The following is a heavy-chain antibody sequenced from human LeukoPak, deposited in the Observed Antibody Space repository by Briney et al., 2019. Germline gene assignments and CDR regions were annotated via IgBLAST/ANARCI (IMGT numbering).Heavy chain of an antibody. CDR3: ARGPRYSRGYFQH. V-gene: IGHV4-34*01. J-gene: IGHJ1*01. D-gene: IGHD6-13*01. Sequence: SETLSLTCAVYGGSFSGYYWSWIRHPPGKGLERIGEINHSGSTNYSPSLKSRVTISVDTSKNQFSLKLSSVTAADTAVYYCARGPRYSRGYFQHWGQGTLVTVSS. CDR1: GGSFSGYY. CDR2: INHSGST.